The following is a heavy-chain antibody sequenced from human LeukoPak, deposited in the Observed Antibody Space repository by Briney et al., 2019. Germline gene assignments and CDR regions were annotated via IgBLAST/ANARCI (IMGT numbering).Heavy chain of an antibody. J-gene: IGHJ6*02. CDR3: ARSLDTPSGDYYYGMDV. CDR2: INPNSGGT. CDR1: GYTFTGYY. D-gene: IGHD5-18*01. Sequence: ASVKVSCKASGYTFTGYYMDWVRQAPGQGLEWMGWINPNSGGTNYAQKFQGWVTMTRDTSISTAYMELSRLRSDDTAVYYCARSLDTPSGDYYYGMDVWGQGTTVTVSS. V-gene: IGHV1-2*04.